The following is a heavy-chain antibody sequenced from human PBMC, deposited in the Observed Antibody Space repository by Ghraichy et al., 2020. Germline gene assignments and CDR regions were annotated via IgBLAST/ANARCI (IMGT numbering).Heavy chain of an antibody. Sequence: GVLSLTCAVSGGSISNAQWWHWVRQPPGKGLEWIGEVYHTGNTNYNASLRSRVTMSVDKPNNQISLKVNSVTAADTAVYYCATWGSTAIYWGRGILVTVSS. CDR3: ATWGSTAIY. V-gene: IGHV4-4*02. J-gene: IGHJ4*02. CDR1: GGSISNAQW. D-gene: IGHD3-16*01. CDR2: VYHTGNT.